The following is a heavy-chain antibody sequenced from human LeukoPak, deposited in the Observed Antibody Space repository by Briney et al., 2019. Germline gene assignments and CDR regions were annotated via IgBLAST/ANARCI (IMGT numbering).Heavy chain of an antibody. Sequence: ASVKVSCTASGYTFTGYYMHWVRQAPGQGLGWMGWINPNSGGTNYPQKFQGRVTMTRDTSISTAYMELSRLRSDHTAVYYCARSREGYYYDSSGYYENWGQGTLVTVSS. D-gene: IGHD3-22*01. V-gene: IGHV1-2*02. CDR3: ARSREGYYYDSSGYYEN. J-gene: IGHJ4*02. CDR1: GYTFTGYY. CDR2: INPNSGGT.